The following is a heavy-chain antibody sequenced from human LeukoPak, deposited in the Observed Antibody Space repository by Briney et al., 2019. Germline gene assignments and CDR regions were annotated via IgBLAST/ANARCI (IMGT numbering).Heavy chain of an antibody. CDR1: GGSFSSYY. J-gene: IGHJ4*02. CDR2: IDHSGST. CDR3: ARLKATVSIHAYFDY. Sequence: SETLSLTCTVSGGSFSSYYWTWIRQPPGKGLEWTGYIDHSGSTNYNPSLKSRVTISSDTSKNQFSLELSSVTAADTAVYYCARLKATVSIHAYFDYWGQGTLVTVSS. V-gene: IGHV4-59*01. D-gene: IGHD4-17*01.